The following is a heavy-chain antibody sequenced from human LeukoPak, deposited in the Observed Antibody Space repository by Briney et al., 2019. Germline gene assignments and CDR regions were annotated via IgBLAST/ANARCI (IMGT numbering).Heavy chain of an antibody. Sequence: GGSLRLSCAASGFTFSGSAMHWVRQASGEGLEWVGHIRTKDNNYATAYAASVKGRFTISRDDSNNTAYLQMNSLKTEDTAVYYCTRLGRYYFDYWGQGTLVTVSS. CDR2: IRTKDNNYAT. CDR3: TRLGRYYFDY. J-gene: IGHJ4*02. CDR1: GFTFSGSA. V-gene: IGHV3-73*01.